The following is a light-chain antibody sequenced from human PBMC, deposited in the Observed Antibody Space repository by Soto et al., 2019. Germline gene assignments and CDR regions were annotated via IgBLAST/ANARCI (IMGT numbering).Light chain of an antibody. J-gene: IGLJ1*01. CDR3: CSYAGSSTYYV. Sequence: QSALTQPASVSGSPGQSITIPCTGTSSDVGSYNLVSWYQQHPGKAPKLMIYEVSKRPSGVSNRFSGSKSGNTASLTISGLQAEDEAYYYCCSYAGSSTYYVFGTGTKLTVL. CDR1: SSDVGSYNL. V-gene: IGLV2-23*02. CDR2: EVS.